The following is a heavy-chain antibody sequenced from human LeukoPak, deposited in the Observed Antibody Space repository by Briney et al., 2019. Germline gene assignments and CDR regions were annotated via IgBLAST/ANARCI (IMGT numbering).Heavy chain of an antibody. V-gene: IGHV3-23*01. CDR3: AKLGGLLWFGELSPFDY. CDR2: ISGSGGST. D-gene: IGHD3-10*01. J-gene: IGHJ4*02. Sequence: GGSLRLSCAASGFTFSSYAMSWVRQAPGKGLEWVSAISGSGGSTYYADSVKGRFTLSRDNSKNTLYLQMNSLRAEDTAVYYCAKLGGLLWFGELSPFDYWGQGTLVTVSS. CDR1: GFTFSSYA.